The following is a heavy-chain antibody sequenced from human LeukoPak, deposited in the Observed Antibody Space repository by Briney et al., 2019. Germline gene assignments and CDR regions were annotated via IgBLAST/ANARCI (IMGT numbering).Heavy chain of an antibody. Sequence: ASVKVSCKVSGYTLTELSMHWVRQAPGKGLEWMGGSDPEDGETIYAQKFQGRVTMTEDTSTDTAYMELSSLRSEDTAVYYCATTPPNWGDAFDIWGQGTMVTVSS. V-gene: IGHV1-24*01. D-gene: IGHD7-27*01. CDR3: ATTPPNWGDAFDI. J-gene: IGHJ3*02. CDR1: GYTLTELS. CDR2: SDPEDGET.